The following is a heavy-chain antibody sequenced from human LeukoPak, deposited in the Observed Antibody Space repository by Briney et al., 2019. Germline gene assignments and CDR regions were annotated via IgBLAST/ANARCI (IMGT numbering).Heavy chain of an antibody. V-gene: IGHV3-23*01. CDR2: ISGSGGST. CDR1: GFTFSSYA. CDR3: AKVAPRGIAAAGTSDY. J-gene: IGHJ4*02. D-gene: IGHD6-13*01. Sequence: QPGGSLRLSCAASGFTFSSYAMSWVRQAPGKGLEWVSAISGSGGSTYYADSVKGRFTISRDNSKNTLYLQMNSLRAEDTAVYYCAKVAPRGIAAAGTSDYWGQGTLVTVSS.